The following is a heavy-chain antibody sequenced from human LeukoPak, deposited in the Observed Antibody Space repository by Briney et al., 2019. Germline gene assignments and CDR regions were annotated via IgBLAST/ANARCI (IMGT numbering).Heavy chain of an antibody. V-gene: IGHV3-53*01. CDR2: IYSGGNT. D-gene: IGHD6-6*01. CDR1: GFTFSSNY. J-gene: IGHJ4*02. Sequence: GGSLRLSCAASGFTFSSNYMSWVRQAPGKGLEWVSVIYSGGNTYYADSVKGRFTISRDNSKNTLNLQMNGLRAEDTAVYYCARSMTPIYFDYWGQGTLVTVSS. CDR3: ARSMTPIYFDY.